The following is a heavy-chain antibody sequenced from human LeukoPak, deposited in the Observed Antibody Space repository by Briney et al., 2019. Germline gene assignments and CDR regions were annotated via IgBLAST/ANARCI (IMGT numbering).Heavy chain of an antibody. J-gene: IGHJ6*02. CDR1: GFTFSSYA. CDR2: ISGSGGST. D-gene: IGHD2-2*02. Sequence: GGSLRLSCAASGFTFSSYAMSWVRQAPGKGLEWVLAISGSGGSTYYADSVKGRFTISRDNSKNTLYLQMTSLRAEDTAVYYCAKEEGIVVVPAAILVHYGMDVWGQGTTVTVSS. CDR3: AKEEGIVVVPAAILVHYGMDV. V-gene: IGHV3-23*01.